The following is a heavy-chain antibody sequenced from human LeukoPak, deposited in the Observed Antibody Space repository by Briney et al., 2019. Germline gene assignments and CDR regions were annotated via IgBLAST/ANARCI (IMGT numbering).Heavy chain of an antibody. CDR2: FHDSGSA. D-gene: IGHD2-15*01. CDR1: GGSISSSSYY. J-gene: IGHJ5*02. V-gene: IGHV4-61*01. Sequence: SETLSLTCTVSGGSISSSSYYWGWIRQPPGKGLEWIGYFHDSGSANYNPSLKSRITMSVDTSKNQFSLKLRSVTAADTAVYYCARDSHSVDTATPRGFDPWGQGTLVTVSS. CDR3: ARDSHSVDTATPRGFDP.